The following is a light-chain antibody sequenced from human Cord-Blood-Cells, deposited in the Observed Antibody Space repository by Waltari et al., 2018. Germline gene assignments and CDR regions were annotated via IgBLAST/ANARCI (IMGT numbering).Light chain of an antibody. V-gene: IGKV3D-15*01. CDR3: QQYNNWPPLT. CDR2: GAS. Sequence: EIVMTQSPATLSVSPGERATLSCRASQGVSSNLAWYQQKPGQAPRLLIYGASTRATGIPARLRGSRSGTEFTLTISSLQSEDCAVYYCQQYNNWPPLTFGGGTKVEIK. J-gene: IGKJ4*01. CDR1: QGVSSN.